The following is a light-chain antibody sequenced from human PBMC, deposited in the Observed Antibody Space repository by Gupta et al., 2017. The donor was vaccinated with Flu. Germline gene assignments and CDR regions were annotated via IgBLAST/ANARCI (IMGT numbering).Light chain of an antibody. V-gene: IGLV3-25*02. CDR2: KDR. J-gene: IGLJ3*02. CDR1: PLPEEY. Sequence: YELTQPPSLSVSPGQTARITCSGEPLPEEYVYWYQQQPGQAPVLVIYKDRDRPPGIPDRFSGSNSGTTVTLTISGVQAEDEAEYYCQSADRSGTYWVFGGGTKLTVL. CDR3: QSADRSGTYWV.